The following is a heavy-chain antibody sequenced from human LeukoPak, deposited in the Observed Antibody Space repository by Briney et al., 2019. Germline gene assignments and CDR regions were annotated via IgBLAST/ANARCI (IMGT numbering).Heavy chain of an antibody. Sequence: GGSLRLSCAASGFTFSSYAMSWVRQAPGKGLEWVSAISGSGGSTYYADSVKGRFIISRDNAKNTLYLQMNNLGVEDTAVYFCARDPSVNNAIGYNWFDHWGQGALVTVSS. V-gene: IGHV3-23*01. CDR3: ARDPSVNNAIGYNWFDH. D-gene: IGHD2/OR15-2a*01. CDR1: GFTFSSYA. CDR2: ISGSGGST. J-gene: IGHJ5*02.